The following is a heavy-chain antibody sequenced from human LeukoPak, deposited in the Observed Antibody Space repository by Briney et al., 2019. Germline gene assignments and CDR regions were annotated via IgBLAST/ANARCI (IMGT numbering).Heavy chain of an antibody. V-gene: IGHV3-20*03. J-gene: IGHJ1*01. D-gene: IGHD3-9*01. CDR1: GLTFYDPG. CDR3: AKKFESAEYFQH. Sequence: GGSLRHPHGASGLTFYDPGMIGVAQPPGKGLGWVSGINWDGSSRGYADSEKGRCIISRDNAKNSLYLQMNSLRAEDTAVYYCAKKFESAEYFQHWGQGTLVTVSS. CDR2: INWDGSSR.